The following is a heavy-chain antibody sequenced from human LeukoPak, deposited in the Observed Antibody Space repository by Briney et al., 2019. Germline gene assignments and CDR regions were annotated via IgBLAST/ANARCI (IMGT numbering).Heavy chain of an antibody. D-gene: IGHD5-18*01. CDR1: GFTFSSYA. V-gene: IGHV3-30*09. Sequence: PGRSLRLSCAASGFTFSSYAMHWVRQAPGKGLEWVAVISYDGSNKYYADSVKGRFAIARDNAKDTLYLQMNSLRAEDTAVYYCAREGRSGYGYSDAFDIWGQGTMVTVSS. J-gene: IGHJ3*02. CDR3: AREGRSGYGYSDAFDI. CDR2: ISYDGSNK.